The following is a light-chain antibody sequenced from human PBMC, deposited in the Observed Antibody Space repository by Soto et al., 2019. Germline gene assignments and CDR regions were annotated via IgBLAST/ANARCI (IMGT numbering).Light chain of an antibody. CDR1: QGIRND. Sequence: DIQMTQSPSSLSASVGDRVTITCRASQGIRNDLGWYQQKPGKAPKRLIYPACSSQSGGPSRFSGSGSGTDFTLTITTLQPEDVGIYYCQQCHATPLTFGQGTRLEIK. V-gene: IGKV1-17*01. CDR3: QQCHATPLT. J-gene: IGKJ5*01. CDR2: PAC.